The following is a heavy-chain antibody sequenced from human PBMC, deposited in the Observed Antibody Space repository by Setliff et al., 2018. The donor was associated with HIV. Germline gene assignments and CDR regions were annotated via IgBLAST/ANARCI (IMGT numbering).Heavy chain of an antibody. CDR3: ARAVVNSNFYYYMDV. CDR1: GFTFRDHA. J-gene: IGHJ6*03. CDR2: IRRNTYGGTT. D-gene: IGHD2-15*01. V-gene: IGHV3-49*04. Sequence: LRLSCTSSGFTFRDHAISWVRQAPGKGLEWLGFIRRNTYGGTTEYAASLEGRFTISRDDSKNVAYLQMNSLKTEDSAVYYCARAVVNSNFYYYMDVWGKGTTVTVSS.